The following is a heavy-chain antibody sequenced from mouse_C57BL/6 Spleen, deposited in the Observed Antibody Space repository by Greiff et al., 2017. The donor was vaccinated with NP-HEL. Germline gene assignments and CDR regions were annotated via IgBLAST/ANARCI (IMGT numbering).Heavy chain of an antibody. CDR2: IWSDGST. CDR1: GFSLTSYG. D-gene: IGHD1-1*01. Sequence: QVQLKESGPGLVAPSPSLSITCTVSGFSLTSYGVHWVRQPPGQGLEWLVVIWSDGSTTYNSALKSRLSISKDNSKSQVFLKMNSLQTDDTAVYYCARQDYGSSWFAYWGQGTLVTVSA. J-gene: IGHJ3*01. CDR3: ARQDYGSSWFAY. V-gene: IGHV2-6-1*01.